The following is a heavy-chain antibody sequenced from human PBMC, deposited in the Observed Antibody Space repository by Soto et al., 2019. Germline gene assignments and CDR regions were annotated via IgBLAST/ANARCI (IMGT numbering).Heavy chain of an antibody. V-gene: IGHV2-5*01. Sequence: QITLKESGPTLVKPTQTLTLTCTFSGFSLSTSGVGVGWIRQPPGKALEWLALIYWNDDKRYSPSLKSRLTITTDTSKNQVVLTMTNMDPVDTATYYCAHTKGYCSSTSCWNNWFDPWGQGTLVTVSS. J-gene: IGHJ5*02. D-gene: IGHD2-2*01. CDR1: GFSLSTSGVG. CDR2: IYWNDDK. CDR3: AHTKGYCSSTSCWNNWFDP.